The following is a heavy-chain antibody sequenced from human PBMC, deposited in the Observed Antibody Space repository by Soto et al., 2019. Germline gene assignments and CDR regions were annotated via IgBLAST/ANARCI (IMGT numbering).Heavy chain of an antibody. J-gene: IGHJ4*02. CDR1: GGSISSGGYS. CDR3: ARYCSSTSRHYFDY. D-gene: IGHD2-2*01. CDR2: IYHSGST. V-gene: IGHV4-30-2*01. Sequence: SETLSLTCAVSGGSISSGGYSWSWIRQPPGQGLEWIGYIYHSGSTYYNPSLKSRVTISVDRSKNQFSLKLSSVTDADTAVYYCARYCSSTSRHYFDYWGQGTLVTVSS.